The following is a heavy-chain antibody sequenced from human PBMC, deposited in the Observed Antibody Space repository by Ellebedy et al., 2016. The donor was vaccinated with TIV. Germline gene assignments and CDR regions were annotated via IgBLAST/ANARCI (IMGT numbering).Heavy chain of an antibody. V-gene: IGHV1-69*13. CDR3: ARAESGGYAWDY. CDR1: GYALASDS. Sequence: AASVKVSCKASGYALASDSISWVRQAPGQGLEWMGGIIPIFGAANYAQKFQGRVSITADDSTSTAYMELSGLRSEDTAVYFCARAESGGYAWDYWGQGTLVTVSS. J-gene: IGHJ4*02. D-gene: IGHD5-12*01. CDR2: IIPIFGAA.